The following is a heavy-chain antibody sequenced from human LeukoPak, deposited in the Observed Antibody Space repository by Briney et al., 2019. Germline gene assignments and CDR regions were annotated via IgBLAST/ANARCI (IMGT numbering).Heavy chain of an antibody. CDR3: ARAGGGFGELSGWFDP. D-gene: IGHD3-10*01. Sequence: PSETLSLACTVSGDSVSVYYCSWIRQPPGKGLEWIGYIYHSGSTYYNPSLKSRVTISVDRSKNQFSLKLSSVTAADTAVYYCARAGGGFGELSGWFDPWGQGTLVTVSS. CDR1: GDSVSVYY. J-gene: IGHJ5*02. CDR2: IYHSGST. V-gene: IGHV4-59*02.